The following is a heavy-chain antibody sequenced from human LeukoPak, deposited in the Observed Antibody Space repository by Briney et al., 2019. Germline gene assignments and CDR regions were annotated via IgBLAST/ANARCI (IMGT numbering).Heavy chain of an antibody. CDR1: GGSISSSSYY. V-gene: IGHV4-39*01. J-gene: IGHJ6*03. D-gene: IGHD2-15*01. CDR2: IYYSGST. Sequence: PSETLSLTCTVSGGSISSSSYYWGWIRQPPGKGLEWIGSIYYSGSTYYNPSLKSRVTISVDTSKNQFSLKLSSATAADTAVYYCASSGPPPDYYMDVWGKGTTVTVSS. CDR3: ASSGPPPDYYMDV.